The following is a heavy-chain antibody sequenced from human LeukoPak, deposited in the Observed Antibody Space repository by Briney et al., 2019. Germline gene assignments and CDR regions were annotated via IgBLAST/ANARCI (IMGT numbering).Heavy chain of an antibody. CDR3: ARDMRLVGATTLVYFDY. CDR1: GYTFTSYG. CDR2: ISAYNGNT. V-gene: IGHV1-18*01. Sequence: ASVKVSCKASGYTFTSYGISWVRQAPGQGLEWMGWISAYNGNTNYAQKVQGRVTMTTDTSTSTAYMELRSLRSDDTAVYYCARDMRLVGATTLVYFDYWGQGTLVTVSS. J-gene: IGHJ4*02. D-gene: IGHD1-26*01.